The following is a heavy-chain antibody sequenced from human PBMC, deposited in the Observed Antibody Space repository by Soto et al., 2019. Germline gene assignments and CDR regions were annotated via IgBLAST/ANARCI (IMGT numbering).Heavy chain of an antibody. Sequence: GGSLRLSCAASGFTFSDHYMDWVRQAPGKGLEWVGRTRNKANSYTTEYAASVKGRFTISRDDSKNSLYLQMNSLKTEDTAVYYCARAIGDTNNWGQGTLVTVSS. CDR2: TRNKANSYTT. D-gene: IGHD3-10*01. J-gene: IGHJ4*02. CDR1: GFTFSDHY. CDR3: ARAIGDTNN. V-gene: IGHV3-72*01.